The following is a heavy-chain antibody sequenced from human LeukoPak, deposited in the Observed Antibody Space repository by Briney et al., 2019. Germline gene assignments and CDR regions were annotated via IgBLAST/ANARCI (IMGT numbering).Heavy chain of an antibody. J-gene: IGHJ4*02. D-gene: IGHD5/OR15-5a*01. CDR3: ARDLRWAGEGSFDY. CDR2: ISAYNGNT. Sequence: ASVKVSCKASGYTFTSYGISWVRQAPGQGLEWMGWISAYNGNTNYAQKLQGRVTMTTDTSTSTAYMELRSLRSDDTAVYYCARDLRWAGEGSFDYWGQGTLVTVSS. V-gene: IGHV1-18*01. CDR1: GYTFTSYG.